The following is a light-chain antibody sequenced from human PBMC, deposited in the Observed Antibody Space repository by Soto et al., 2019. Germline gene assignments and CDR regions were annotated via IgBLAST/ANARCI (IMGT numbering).Light chain of an antibody. Sequence: EIVLTQAPGALFLSPGERATLSCRASQSVSSSYLAWYQQKPGQAPRLLIYGASSRATGIPDRFSGSGSGTDFTLTISRLEPEDFAVYYCQQYGSSRRITFGQGTRLEIK. V-gene: IGKV3-20*01. CDR3: QQYGSSRRIT. J-gene: IGKJ5*01. CDR2: GAS. CDR1: QSVSSSY.